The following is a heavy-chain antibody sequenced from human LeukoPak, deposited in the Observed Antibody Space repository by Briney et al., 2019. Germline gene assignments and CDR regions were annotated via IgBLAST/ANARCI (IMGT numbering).Heavy chain of an antibody. CDR3: AYRPRAESADWYFDL. CDR2: IYWDDDK. CDR1: GFSLSTTGVG. V-gene: IGHV2-5*02. D-gene: IGHD2/OR15-2a*01. Sequence: SGPTLVNPTQTLTLTCTVSGFSLSTTGVGVGWIRQPPGKALDWLALIYWDDDKRYRPSLKNRLTISKDAFKNQVVLTMTNVDPDDTATYYCAYRPRAESADWYFDLWGRGTLVTVSS. J-gene: IGHJ2*01.